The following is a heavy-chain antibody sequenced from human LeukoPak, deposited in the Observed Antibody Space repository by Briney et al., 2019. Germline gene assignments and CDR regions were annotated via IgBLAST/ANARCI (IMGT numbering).Heavy chain of an antibody. CDR2: INHSGST. Sequence: SETLSLTCAVYGESFSGYYWTWIRQPPGKGLEWIGEINHSGSTNYNPSLKSRVTISVDTSKNQFSLRLTSVTAADTAVYYCAKDRVGSRDGSGLIDYWGQGTLVTVSS. CDR1: GESFSGYY. CDR3: AKDRVGSRDGSGLIDY. D-gene: IGHD3-10*01. J-gene: IGHJ4*02. V-gene: IGHV4-34*01.